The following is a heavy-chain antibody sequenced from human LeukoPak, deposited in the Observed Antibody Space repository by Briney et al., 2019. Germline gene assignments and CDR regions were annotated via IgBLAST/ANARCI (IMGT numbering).Heavy chain of an antibody. CDR3: ARDLRTPSDTNIAIDY. CDR1: GLTFSSYW. V-gene: IGHV3-74*01. Sequence: PGGSLRLSRAASGLTFSSYWMHWVRQAPGKGLVWVSRIKSDGSSASYADSVKGRFTISRDNAKNTLYLQMNSLRAEDTAVYYCARDLRTPSDTNIAIDYWGQGTLVTVSS. D-gene: IGHD4-23*01. J-gene: IGHJ4*02. CDR2: IKSDGSSA.